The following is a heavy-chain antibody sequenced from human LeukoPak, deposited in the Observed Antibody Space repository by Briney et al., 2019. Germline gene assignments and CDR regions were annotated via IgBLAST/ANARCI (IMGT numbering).Heavy chain of an antibody. Sequence: GGSLRLSCAASGFTFSSFGIHWVRQAPGKGLEWVAIVWYDGSNKYYADSVKGRFTISRDNSKNTLYLQMNSLRAEDTAVYYCARDVVAATQTFSYGMDVWGQGTRSPSP. D-gene: IGHD2-15*01. CDR1: GFTFSSFG. CDR2: VWYDGSNK. V-gene: IGHV3-33*01. CDR3: ARDVVAATQTFSYGMDV. J-gene: IGHJ6*02.